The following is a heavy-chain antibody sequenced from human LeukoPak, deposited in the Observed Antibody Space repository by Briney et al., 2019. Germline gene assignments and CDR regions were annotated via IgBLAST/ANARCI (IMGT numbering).Heavy chain of an antibody. CDR1: GFTCSNYG. V-gene: IGHV3-23*01. J-gene: IGHJ4*02. D-gene: IGHD3-16*01. Sequence: GGSLRLSCAASGFTCSNYGMNWVRQAPGKGLEWVSGLTGSGGITYYADSVKGRFTISRDNSKNTLYLQMNSLRAEDTAVYYCAKDDRLQRFLHWGQGTLVTVSS. CDR3: AKDDRLQRFLH. CDR2: LTGSGGIT.